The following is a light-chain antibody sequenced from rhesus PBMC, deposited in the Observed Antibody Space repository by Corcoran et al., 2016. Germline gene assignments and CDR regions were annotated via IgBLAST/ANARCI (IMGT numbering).Light chain of an antibody. J-gene: IGLJ1*01. V-gene: IGLV2-32*02. CDR1: SSDIGGYNY. CDR3: TSYAGSNTFYI. Sequence: QAALPQPRSVSGSPGKSVTLSCTGNSSDIGGYNYVSWYQHHPGTAPKIMIYEVSNRPSGVSDRFSGSGSGNTASLTISGLQAEDEADYYCTSYAGSNTFYIFGAGTRLTVL. CDR2: EVS.